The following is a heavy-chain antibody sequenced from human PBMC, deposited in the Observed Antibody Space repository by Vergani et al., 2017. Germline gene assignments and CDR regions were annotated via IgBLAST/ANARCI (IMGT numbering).Heavy chain of an antibody. D-gene: IGHD1-1*01. CDR3: ARDLGPLRMLEPPHGYYYYGMDV. CDR2: INPNSGGT. Sequence: QVQLVQSGAEVKKPGASVKVSCKASGYTFTGYYMHWVRQAPGQGLEWMGWINPNSGGTNYAQKFQGRVTMTRDTSIRTAYMELSRLRSDDTAVDYCARDLGPLRMLEPPHGYYYYGMDVWGQGTTVTVSS. J-gene: IGHJ6*02. CDR1: GYTFTGYY. V-gene: IGHV1-2*02.